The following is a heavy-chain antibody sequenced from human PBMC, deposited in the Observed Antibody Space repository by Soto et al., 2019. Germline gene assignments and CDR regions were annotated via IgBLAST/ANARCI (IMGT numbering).Heavy chain of an antibody. CDR2: ISSNGGST. CDR3: VKDGSRCSGGSCYSWYYGMDV. CDR1: GFTFSSYA. D-gene: IGHD2-15*01. Sequence: GGSLRLSCSASGFTFSSYAMHWVRQAPGKGLEYVSAISSNGGSTYYADSVKGRFTISRDNSKNTLYLQMSSLRAEDTAVYYCVKDGSRCSGGSCYSWYYGMDVWGQGTTVTVSS. J-gene: IGHJ6*02. V-gene: IGHV3-64D*06.